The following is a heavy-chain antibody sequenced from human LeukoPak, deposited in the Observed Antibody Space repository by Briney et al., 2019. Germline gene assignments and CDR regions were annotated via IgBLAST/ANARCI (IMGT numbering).Heavy chain of an antibody. J-gene: IGHJ4*02. CDR2: IYTSGST. CDR3: ARDVIAARTFDY. V-gene: IGHV4-61*02. Sequence: SQTLSLTCTVSGGSISSGSYYWSWIRQPAGKGLEWIGRIYTSGSTHYNPSLKSRVTISVDTSKNQFSLKLSSVTAADTAVYYCARDVIAARTFDYWGQGTLVTVSS. CDR1: GGSISSGSYY. D-gene: IGHD6-6*01.